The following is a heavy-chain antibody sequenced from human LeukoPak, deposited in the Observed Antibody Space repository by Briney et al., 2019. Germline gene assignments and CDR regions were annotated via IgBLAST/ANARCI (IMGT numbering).Heavy chain of an antibody. J-gene: IGHJ3*01. CDR2: INANSGGT. V-gene: IGHV1-2*02. CDR3: ARDHPYSSGWYGRVEALAL. CDR1: GFIFTGYY. Sequence: ASVRVSCKASGFIFTGYYMHWVRQAPGQGLEWEGCINANSGGTNYAQKFQGRVTMTRDTSISTAYMDLSRLRSDDTAVYYCARDHPYSSGWYGRVEALALWGQGTTVTVSS. D-gene: IGHD6-19*01.